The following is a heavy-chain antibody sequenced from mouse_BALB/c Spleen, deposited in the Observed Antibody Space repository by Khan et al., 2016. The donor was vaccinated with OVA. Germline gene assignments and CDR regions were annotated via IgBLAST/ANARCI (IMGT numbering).Heavy chain of an antibody. CDR1: GFTFSAYG. J-gene: IGHJ3*01. Sequence: DVMLVESGGDLVRPGGSLKLSCAASGFTFSAYGMSWVRQSPDKRLEWVATINSDGYDTSYPDSLKGRFTISRDNAKNTLYLQMRSLTSEDTAMECCASHLAESFAYWGQGTLVTVSA. V-gene: IGHV5-6*02. CDR2: INSDGYDT. CDR3: ASHLAESFAY. D-gene: IGHD1-1*01.